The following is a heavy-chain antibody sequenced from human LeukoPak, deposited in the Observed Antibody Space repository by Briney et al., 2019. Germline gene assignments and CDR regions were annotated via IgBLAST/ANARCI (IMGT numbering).Heavy chain of an antibody. J-gene: IGHJ4*02. Sequence: GGSLRLSCAASGFTFSSYAMSWVRQAPGKGLDWVSGISGSGGTTYYADSVKGRFTISRDNSKNTLYLQMSSLRAEDTAVYYCAIIPEYTSTWYFVYWGQGTLVTVSS. D-gene: IGHD6-13*01. V-gene: IGHV3-23*01. CDR3: AIIPEYTSTWYFVY. CDR1: GFTFSSYA. CDR2: ISGSGGTT.